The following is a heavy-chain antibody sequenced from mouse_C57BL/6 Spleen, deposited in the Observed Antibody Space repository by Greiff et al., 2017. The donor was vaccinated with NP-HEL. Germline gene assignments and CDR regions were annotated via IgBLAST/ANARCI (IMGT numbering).Heavy chain of an antibody. D-gene: IGHD2-2*01. CDR1: GFTFSDYG. CDR2: ISNLAYSI. CDR3: ARQDGYEKRDAMDY. J-gene: IGHJ4*01. V-gene: IGHV5-15*04. Sequence: EVMLVESGGGLVQPGRSLKLSCAASGFTFSDYGMAWVRQAPRKGPEWVAFISNLAYSIYYADTVTGRFTISRENAKNTLYLEMSSLRSEDTAMYYCARQDGYEKRDAMDYWGQGTSVTVSS.